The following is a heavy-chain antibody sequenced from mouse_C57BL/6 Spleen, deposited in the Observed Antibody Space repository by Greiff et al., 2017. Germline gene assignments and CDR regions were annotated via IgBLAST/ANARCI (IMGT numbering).Heavy chain of an antibody. Sequence: EVKLMESGGGLVKPGGSLKLSCAASGFTFSDYGMHWVRQAPEKGLEWVAYISSGSSTIYYADTVKGRFTIARDNAKNTLFLQMTSLRSEATALYYGGRGYGSSYYFDYWGQGTTLTVSS. CDR1: GFTFSDYG. CDR2: ISSGSSTI. V-gene: IGHV5-17*01. CDR3: GRGYGSSYYFDY. D-gene: IGHD1-1*01. J-gene: IGHJ2*01.